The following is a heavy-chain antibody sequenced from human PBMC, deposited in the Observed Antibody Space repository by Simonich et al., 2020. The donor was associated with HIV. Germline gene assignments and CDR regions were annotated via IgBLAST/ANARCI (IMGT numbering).Heavy chain of an antibody. D-gene: IGHD3-3*01. CDR2: IKHSGNT. Sequence: QVQLQQWGAGLLKPSETLSLTCAVYGGSFSGYYWSWIRQPPGKGLVWIGEIKHSGNTNYKSSLNGRATISVDKSKNQFSLKLSSVTAADTAIYYCARRDRELILYFDYWGQGNLVTVSS. J-gene: IGHJ4*02. CDR1: GGSFSGYY. V-gene: IGHV4-34*01. CDR3: ARRDRELILYFDY.